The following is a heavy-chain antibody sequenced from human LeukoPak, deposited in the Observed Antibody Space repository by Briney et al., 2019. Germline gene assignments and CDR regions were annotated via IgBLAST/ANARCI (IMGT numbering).Heavy chain of an antibody. J-gene: IGHJ4*02. CDR2: ISSSSSYI. CDR3: ARDKTTVTTWEYFDY. CDR1: GFTFSSYS. V-gene: IGHV3-21*01. Sequence: KAGGSLRLSCAASGFTFSSYSMNWVRQAPGKGLEWVSSISSSSSYIYYADSVKGRFTISRDNAKNSLYLQMNSLRAEDTAVYYCARDKTTVTTWEYFDYWGQGTLVTVSS. D-gene: IGHD4-17*01.